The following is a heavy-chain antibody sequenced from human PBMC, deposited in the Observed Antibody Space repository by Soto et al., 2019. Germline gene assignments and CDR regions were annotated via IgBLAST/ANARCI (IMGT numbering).Heavy chain of an antibody. CDR1: GYTFTSYY. CDR3: ARGSPGNGDFVPEFDY. CDR2: INPSGGST. V-gene: IGHV1-46*01. D-gene: IGHD4-17*01. J-gene: IGHJ4*02. Sequence: GASVKVSCKASGYTFTSYYMHWVRQAPGQGLEWMGIINPSGGSTSYAQKFQGRVTMTRDTSTSTVYMELSSLRSEDTAVYYCARGSPGNGDFVPEFDYWGQGTLVTVSP.